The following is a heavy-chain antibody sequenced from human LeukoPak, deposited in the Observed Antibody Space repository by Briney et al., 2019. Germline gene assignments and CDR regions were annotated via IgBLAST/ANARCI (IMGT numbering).Heavy chain of an antibody. D-gene: IGHD3-10*01. V-gene: IGHV4-39*01. CDR1: GGSISSSSYY. CDR3: ARQRRYGSGSSTLYYFDY. CDR2: IYYSGST. J-gene: IGHJ4*02. Sequence: SETLSLTCTVSGGSISSSSYYWGWIRQPPGKGLEWIGSIYYSGSTYYNPSLKSRVTISVDTSKNQFSLKLSSVTAADTAVYYCARQRRYGSGSSTLYYFDYWGQGTLVTVSS.